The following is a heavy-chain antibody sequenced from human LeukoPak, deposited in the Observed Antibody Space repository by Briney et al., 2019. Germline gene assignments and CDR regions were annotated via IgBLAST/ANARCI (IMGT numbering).Heavy chain of an antibody. CDR1: GYTFTSYY. CDR2: INPSGGST. V-gene: IGHV1-46*01. J-gene: IGHJ4*02. Sequence: ASVKVSCKASGYTFTSYYMHWVRQAPGQGLEWMGIINPSGGSTSYAQKFQGRVTMTRDTSTSTVYMELSSLRSDDTAVYYCARSHHRGYSGYGPYYWGQGTLVTVSS. CDR3: ARSHHRGYSGYGPYY. D-gene: IGHD5-12*01.